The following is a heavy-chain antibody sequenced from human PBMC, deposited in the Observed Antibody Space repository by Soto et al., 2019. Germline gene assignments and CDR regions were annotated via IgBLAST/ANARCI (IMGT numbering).Heavy chain of an antibody. CDR1: GFTFSSYG. J-gene: IGHJ6*02. CDR2: IWYDGSNK. D-gene: IGHD6-6*01. Sequence: PGGSLRLSCAASGFTFSSYGMHWVRQAPGKGLEWVAVIWYDGSNKYYADSVKGRFTISRDNSKNTLYLQMNSLRAEDTAVYYCARDSFAEYSSSSYYYYGMDVWGQGTTVTVSS. V-gene: IGHV3-33*01. CDR3: ARDSFAEYSSSSYYYYGMDV.